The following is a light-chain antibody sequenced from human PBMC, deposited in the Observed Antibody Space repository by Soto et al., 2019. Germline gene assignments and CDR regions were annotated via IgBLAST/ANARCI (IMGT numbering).Light chain of an antibody. CDR3: QQYSSSRT. CDR2: GGS. CDR1: QSISQS. Sequence: EIVLTQSPATLSLSPGERATLSCRASQSISQSLAWYQQRPGQAPRLLIYGGSSRATGIPVRFSGSGSETDFTLTITRLEPEDFAVYYCQQYSSSRTFGQGTKVDI. J-gene: IGKJ1*01. V-gene: IGKV3-20*01.